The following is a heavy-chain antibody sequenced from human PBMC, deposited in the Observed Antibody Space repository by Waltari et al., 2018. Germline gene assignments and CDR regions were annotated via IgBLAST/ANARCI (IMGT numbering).Heavy chain of an antibody. Sequence: QVQLQQRGAGLLNPSETLSPTCAVYGGSFSCSYWRWNRPSPGKGRAWIGEINHSGSTNFHPSLKGRVTISVETSKNQFSLKLSSVTAADTAVYYCARTRDYPYYYYMDVWGKGTTVTVSS. CDR1: GGSFSCSY. CDR3: ARTRDYPYYYYMDV. J-gene: IGHJ6*03. CDR2: INHSGST. V-gene: IGHV4-34*01. D-gene: IGHD4-17*01.